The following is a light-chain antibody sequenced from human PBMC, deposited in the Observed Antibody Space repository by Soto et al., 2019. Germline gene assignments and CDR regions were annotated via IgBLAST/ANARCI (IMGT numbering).Light chain of an antibody. Sequence: EIVMTQSPATLSVSPGDTVTLSCRASQSVRHNLAWYQQKPGQAPRLLIYGASTRATGIPARFSGSGSGTDFTLTISSLQSEDFALYYCQQYNNWPPITFGQGTRLEIK. J-gene: IGKJ5*01. CDR1: QSVRHN. V-gene: IGKV3-15*01. CDR3: QQYNNWPPIT. CDR2: GAS.